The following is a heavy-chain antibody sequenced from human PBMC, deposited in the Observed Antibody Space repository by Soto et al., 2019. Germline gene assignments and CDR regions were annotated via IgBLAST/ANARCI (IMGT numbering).Heavy chain of an antibody. CDR2: ISAYNGNR. J-gene: IGHJ5*02. Sequence: ASVKVSCKASGYTFSNFAMHWVRQAPGQGLEWMGWISAYNGNRNYAQKFQGRVTMTTDTSTSTAYMELSRLRSDDTAVYYCARGVQDYYDSSGYYPNWFDPWGQGTLVTVSS. CDR1: GYTFSNFA. CDR3: ARGVQDYYDSSGYYPNWFDP. D-gene: IGHD3-22*01. V-gene: IGHV1-18*01.